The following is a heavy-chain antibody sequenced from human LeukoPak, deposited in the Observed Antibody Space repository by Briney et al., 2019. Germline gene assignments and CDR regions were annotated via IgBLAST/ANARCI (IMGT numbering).Heavy chain of an antibody. V-gene: IGHV3-74*01. Sequence: GGSLRLSCAASGFTFSSYWMHWVRQAPGKGLVWVSRINSDGSSTSYADSVKGRFTISRDNAKNTLYLQMSSLRAEDTAVYYCARVGGGYAPGSFDYWGQGTLVTVSS. CDR2: INSDGSST. CDR1: GFTFSSYW. CDR3: ARVGGGYAPGSFDY. D-gene: IGHD2-2*01. J-gene: IGHJ4*02.